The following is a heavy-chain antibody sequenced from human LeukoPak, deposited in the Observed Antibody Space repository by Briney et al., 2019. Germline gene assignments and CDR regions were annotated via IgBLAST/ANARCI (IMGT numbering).Heavy chain of an antibody. J-gene: IGHJ6*02. CDR2: ISISSTTI. D-gene: IGHD1-26*01. CDR1: GFTFTDYY. Sequence: GVSLRLSCAASGFTFTDYYMSWIRQAPGKGLEWVSYISISSTTIYYADSVKGRFTFSRDNAKNSLYLQMNSLRDEDTAVYYCARVHSGSFFGGIDVWGQGTTVTVSS. CDR3: ARVHSGSFFGGIDV. V-gene: IGHV3-11*04.